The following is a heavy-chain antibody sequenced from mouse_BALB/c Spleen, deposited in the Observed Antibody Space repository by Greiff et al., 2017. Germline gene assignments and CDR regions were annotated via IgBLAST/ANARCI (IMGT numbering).Heavy chain of an antibody. J-gene: IGHJ4*01. CDR3: ARNPYYYGSSYYAMDY. Sequence: VKLMESGPEVVRPGVSVKISCKGSGYTFTDYAMHWVKQSHAKSLEWIGVISTYNGNTNYNQKFKGKATMTVDKSSSTAYMELARLTSEDSAIYYCARNPYYYGSSYYAMDYWGQGTSVTVSS. V-gene: IGHV1-67*01. D-gene: IGHD1-1*01. CDR1: GYTFTDYA. CDR2: ISTYNGNT.